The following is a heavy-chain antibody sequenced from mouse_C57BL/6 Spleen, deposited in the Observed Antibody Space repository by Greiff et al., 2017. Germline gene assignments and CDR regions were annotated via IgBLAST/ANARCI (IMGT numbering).Heavy chain of an antibody. D-gene: IGHD2-3*01. CDR3: AREDDGYLDY. CDR2: INYDGSST. CDR1: GFTFSDYS. J-gene: IGHJ2*01. Sequence: EVKLVESEGGLVQPGSSMKLSCTASGFTFSDYSMAWVRQVPEKGLEWVANINYDGSSTYYLDSLKSRFIISRDNAKNILYLQRSSLKSEDTATYYCAREDDGYLDYWGQGTTLTVSS. V-gene: IGHV5-16*01.